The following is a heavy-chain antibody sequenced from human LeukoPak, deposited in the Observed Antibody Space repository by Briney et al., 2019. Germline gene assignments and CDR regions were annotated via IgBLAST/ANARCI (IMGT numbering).Heavy chain of an antibody. V-gene: IGHV3-7*01. CDR2: IKPDGSEK. J-gene: IGHJ6*02. CDR1: GFTFSNHY. Sequence: GGSLRLSCAASGFTFSNHYMSWVRQAPGKGLEWVANIKPDGSEKECVDSVKGRFTISRDNARNSLYLQMDSLRAEDTAVYYCARDMQWLALGYYYYGMDVWGQGTTVTVSS. CDR3: ARDMQWLALGYYYYGMDV. D-gene: IGHD6-19*01.